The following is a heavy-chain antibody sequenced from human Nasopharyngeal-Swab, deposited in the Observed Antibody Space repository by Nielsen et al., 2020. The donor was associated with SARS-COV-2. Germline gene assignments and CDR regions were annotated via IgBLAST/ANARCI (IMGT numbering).Heavy chain of an antibody. J-gene: IGHJ4*02. CDR2: IHYSGST. CDR1: GGSISSSSSY. V-gene: IGHV4-39*01. D-gene: IGHD3-3*01. CDR3: ARHLWCEVTIFGVISPRFSFYY. Sequence: SLRLSCTVAGGSISSSSSYWGWLRQPPGKGLEGTGSIHYSGSTYYNPSLKSRVTISVDTSKNQFSLKLSSVTAADTAVYYCARHLWCEVTIFGVISPRFSFYYWGQGTLVTVSS.